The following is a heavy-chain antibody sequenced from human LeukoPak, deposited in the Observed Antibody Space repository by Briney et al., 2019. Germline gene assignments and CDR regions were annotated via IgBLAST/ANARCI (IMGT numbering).Heavy chain of an antibody. CDR2: INWNGGST. V-gene: IGHV3-20*04. CDR3: ARASGYSSSWYGSVY. D-gene: IGHD6-13*01. CDR1: GFTFDDYG. Sequence: RPGGSLRLSCAASGFTFDDYGMGWVRQAPGKGLEWVSGINWNGGSTGYADSVKGRFTISRDNAKNSLYLQMNSLRAEDTALYYCARASGYSSSWYGSVYWGQGTLVTVSS. J-gene: IGHJ4*02.